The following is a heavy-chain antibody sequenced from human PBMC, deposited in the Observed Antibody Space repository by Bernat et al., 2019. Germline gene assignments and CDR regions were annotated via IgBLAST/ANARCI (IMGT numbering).Heavy chain of an antibody. CDR2: IYYSGST. D-gene: IGHD2-15*01. CDR1: GGSISRSNYY. J-gene: IGHJ6*02. V-gene: IGHV4-39*01. Sequence: QLQLQESGPVLVKPSETLSLTCSVSGGSISRSNYYWDWIRQPPGKGLEWIGHIYYSGSTYYNPSLKSRVTMSVDTSKNQFSLKLSSVTAADTAVYYCSRHVESVAKTNYYGMDVWGQGTTVTVSS. CDR3: SRHVESVAKTNYYGMDV.